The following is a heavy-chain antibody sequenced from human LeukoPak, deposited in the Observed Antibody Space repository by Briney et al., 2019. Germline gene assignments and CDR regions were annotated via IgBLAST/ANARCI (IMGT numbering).Heavy chain of an antibody. CDR2: IYYSGSN. D-gene: IGHD5-18*01. J-gene: IGHJ4*02. V-gene: IGHV4-31*03. Sequence: PSQTLSLTCTVSGGSISRGGYYWTWIRQHPGKGREWFGYIYYSGSNYYNPSLKCRVTISVDTSKNQFSLKLSSVPAADTAVYYCAGVGTAMVTFDYWGQGTPVTVSS. CDR1: GGSISRGGYY. CDR3: AGVGTAMVTFDY.